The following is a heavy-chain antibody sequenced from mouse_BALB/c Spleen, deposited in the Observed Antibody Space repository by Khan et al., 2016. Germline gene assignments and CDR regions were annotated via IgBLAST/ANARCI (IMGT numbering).Heavy chain of an antibody. Sequence: QVQLKQSGPGLVQPSQSLSITCTVSGFSLTSYGVHWVRQSPGKGLEWLGVIWRGGSTDYNAAFMSRLSITKDNSKSQVFFKMHSLQADGTAIYFLAKMVTYYAMDYWGQGTSVTVSS. CDR2: IWRGGST. D-gene: IGHD2-1*01. CDR3: AKMVTYYAMDY. J-gene: IGHJ4*01. V-gene: IGHV2-5*01. CDR1: GFSLTSYG.